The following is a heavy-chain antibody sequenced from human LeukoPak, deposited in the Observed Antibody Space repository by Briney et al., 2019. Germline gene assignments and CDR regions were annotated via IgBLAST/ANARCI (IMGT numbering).Heavy chain of an antibody. CDR3: ARITMPFNDAFDI. CDR1: GGSFSGYY. Sequence: SETLSLTCAVYGGSFSGYYWSWIRQPPGKGLEWIGEINHSGSTNYNPSLKSRVTISVDTSKNQFSLKLSSVTAADTAVYYCARITMPFNDAFDIWGQGTMVTVSS. D-gene: IGHD3-10*01. J-gene: IGHJ3*02. V-gene: IGHV4-34*01. CDR2: INHSGST.